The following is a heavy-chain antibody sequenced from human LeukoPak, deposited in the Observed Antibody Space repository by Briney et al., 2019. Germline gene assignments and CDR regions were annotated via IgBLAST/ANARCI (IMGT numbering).Heavy chain of an antibody. J-gene: IGHJ6*03. CDR1: GFTVSSNY. V-gene: IGHV3-30*02. Sequence: PGGSLRLSCAASGFTVSSNYMSWVRQAPGKGLEWVAFIRYDGSNKYYADSVKGRFTISRDNSKNTLYLQMNSLRAEDTAVYYCAVYYGSGSYSHPYYYMDVWGKGTTVTISS. CDR2: IRYDGSNK. D-gene: IGHD3-10*01. CDR3: AVYYGSGSYSHPYYYMDV.